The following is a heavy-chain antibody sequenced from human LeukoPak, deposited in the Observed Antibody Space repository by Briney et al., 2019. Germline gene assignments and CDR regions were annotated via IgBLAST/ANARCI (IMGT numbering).Heavy chain of an antibody. Sequence: PGLSLRLSFAASGFNISNAWMTWVRQAPGKGLKRVGRIKSKTDGGATDYAAPVKGRFTISRDDSKNTLYLQMNSLKTEDTAVYYCTTGSIPYYFDYWGQGTLVTVSS. CDR1: GFNISNAW. V-gene: IGHV3-15*01. CDR3: TTGSIPYYFDY. J-gene: IGHJ4*02. D-gene: IGHD2-21*01. CDR2: IKSKTDGGAT.